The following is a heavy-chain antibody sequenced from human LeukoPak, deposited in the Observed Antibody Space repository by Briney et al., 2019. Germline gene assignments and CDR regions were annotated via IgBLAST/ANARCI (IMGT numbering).Heavy chain of an antibody. V-gene: IGHV3-23*01. CDR1: GFXFSNYG. Sequence: PGGSLRLSCAASGFXFSNYGISWVRQAPGKGLEWVSVITGSGGTTYYADSVKGRFTMSRDNSKNTLYLQMNSLRAEDTAVYYCAKGWGTSRTFDIWGQGTMVTVSS. J-gene: IGHJ3*02. D-gene: IGHD1-26*01. CDR3: AKGWGTSRTFDI. CDR2: ITGSGGTT.